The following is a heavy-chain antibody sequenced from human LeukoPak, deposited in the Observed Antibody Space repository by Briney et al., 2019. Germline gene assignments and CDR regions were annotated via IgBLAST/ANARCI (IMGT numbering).Heavy chain of an antibody. Sequence: PSQTLSLTCTVSGGSISSGGYYWSWIRQPPGKGLEWIGYIYHSGSTYYNPSLKSRVTISVDRSKNQFSLKLSSVTAADTAVYYCARPTLGLHWDAFDIWGQGTMVTVSS. CDR2: IYHSGST. CDR1: GGSISSGGYY. D-gene: IGHD4-11*01. J-gene: IGHJ3*02. CDR3: ARPTLGLHWDAFDI. V-gene: IGHV4-30-2*01.